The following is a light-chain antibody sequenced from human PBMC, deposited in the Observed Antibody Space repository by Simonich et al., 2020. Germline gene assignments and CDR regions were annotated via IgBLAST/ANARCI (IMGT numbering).Light chain of an antibody. CDR2: WES. CDR1: QSVLYSSNNKNY. CDR3: QQYYSTPYT. Sequence: DIVMTQSPDSLAVSLGERATINCKSSQSVLYSSNNKNYLAWYQQKPGQHPKLLIYWESTRESGGPDRFSGSGSGTDFTLTISSLQAEDVAVYYCQQYYSTPYTFGQGTKLEIK. V-gene: IGKV4-1*01. J-gene: IGKJ2*01.